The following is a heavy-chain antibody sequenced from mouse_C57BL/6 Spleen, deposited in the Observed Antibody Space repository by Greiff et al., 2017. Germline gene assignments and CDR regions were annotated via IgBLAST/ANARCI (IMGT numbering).Heavy chain of an antibody. CDR3: ARSGFITTVVPYFDY. D-gene: IGHD1-1*01. CDR2: INPNNGGT. Sequence: EVQLQQSGPELVKPGASVKMSCKASGYTFTDYNMHWVKQSHGKSLEWIGYINPNNGGTSYNQKFKGKATLTVNKSSSTAYMELRSLTSEDSAVYYCARSGFITTVVPYFDYWGQGTTLTVSS. J-gene: IGHJ2*01. V-gene: IGHV1-22*01. CDR1: GYTFTDYN.